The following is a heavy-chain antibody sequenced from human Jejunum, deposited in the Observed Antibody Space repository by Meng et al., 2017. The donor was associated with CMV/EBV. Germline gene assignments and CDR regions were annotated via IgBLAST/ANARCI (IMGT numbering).Heavy chain of an antibody. J-gene: IGHJ4*02. CDR3: VRGGSTYYDY. V-gene: IGHV3-74*01. D-gene: IGHD3-10*01. CDR1: GLTFRSYG. CDR2: IHSDGSST. Sequence: CAASGLTFRSYGMHWVRQAPGKGLVWVARIHSDGSSTNYADSVKGRFTISRDNAKNTLYLQMNSLRAEDTAVYYCVRGGSTYYDYWGQGSLVTVSS.